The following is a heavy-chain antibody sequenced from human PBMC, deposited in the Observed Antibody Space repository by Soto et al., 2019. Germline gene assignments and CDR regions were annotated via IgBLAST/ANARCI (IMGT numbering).Heavy chain of an antibody. J-gene: IGHJ4*02. Sequence: GESLRLSCAASGFTFSSYWMSWVRQAPGKGLEWVANIKQDGSEKYYVDSVKGRFTISRDNAKNSLYLQMNSLRAEDTAVYYCARNLPTYYYGSGSYSPNDYWGQGTLVTVSS. CDR3: ARNLPTYYYGSGSYSPNDY. CDR2: IKQDGSEK. V-gene: IGHV3-7*01. CDR1: GFTFSSYW. D-gene: IGHD3-10*01.